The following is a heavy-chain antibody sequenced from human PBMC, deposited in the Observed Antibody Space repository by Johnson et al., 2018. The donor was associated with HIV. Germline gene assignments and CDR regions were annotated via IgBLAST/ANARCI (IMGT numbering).Heavy chain of an antibody. D-gene: IGHD5/OR15-5a*01. CDR1: GFTVSSNY. J-gene: IGHJ3*02. V-gene: IGHV3-66*02. CDR2: LYSDGGT. CDR3: VRVGVRVYDLAAFDI. Sequence: VQLVESGGGLVQPGGSLRLSCAASGFTVSSNYMSWVRQAPGKGLEWVSVLYSDGGTYYADPVKGRFTISRENSKNTLFLHMNSLRTEDTALYYCVRVGVRVYDLAAFDIWGRGTMVTVSS.